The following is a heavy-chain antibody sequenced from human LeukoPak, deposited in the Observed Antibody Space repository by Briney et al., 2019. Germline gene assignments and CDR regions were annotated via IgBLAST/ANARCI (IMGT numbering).Heavy chain of an antibody. Sequence: SETLSLTCAVSGDSIGSGAYYWSWIRQHRGKGLEWIGNIFYTGSTDYNPSLKSRITISVDTSKNQFSLKLNSVTAADTAVYYCARHRVLEAEFDYWGQGTLVTVSS. CDR3: ARHRVLEAEFDY. CDR2: IFYTGST. CDR1: GDSIGSGAYY. V-gene: IGHV4-31*11. J-gene: IGHJ4*02. D-gene: IGHD1-1*01.